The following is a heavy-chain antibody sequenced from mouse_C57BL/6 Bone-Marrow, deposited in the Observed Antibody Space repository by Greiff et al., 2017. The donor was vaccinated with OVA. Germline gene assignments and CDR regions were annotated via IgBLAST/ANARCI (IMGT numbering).Heavy chain of an antibody. J-gene: IGHJ4*01. D-gene: IGHD2-3*01. CDR1: GFTFSDYY. CDR3: ARHEGWLLRDAMDY. CDR2: ISNGGGST. V-gene: IGHV5-12*01. Sequence: EVMLVESGGGLVQPGGSLKLSCAASGFTFSDYYMYWVRQTPEKRLEWVAYISNGGGSTYYPATVKGRFIISRDNAKNTLYLQMSRLKSEDTAMYYCARHEGWLLRDAMDYWGQGTSVTVSS.